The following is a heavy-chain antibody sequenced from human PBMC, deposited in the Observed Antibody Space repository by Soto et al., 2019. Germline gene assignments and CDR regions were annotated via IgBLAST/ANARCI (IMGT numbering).Heavy chain of an antibody. Sequence: QVQLVQSGAEVKKPGSSVKVSCKASGGTFSSYAISWVRQAPGQGLEWMGGTIPIFGTANYAQKFQGRVTIAADESTSTAYMELSSLRSENTAVYYCARGGNYYDSSGYYYDHWGQGTLVTVSS. CDR2: TIPIFGTA. V-gene: IGHV1-69*01. D-gene: IGHD3-22*01. J-gene: IGHJ4*02. CDR3: ARGGNYYDSSGYYYDH. CDR1: GGTFSSYA.